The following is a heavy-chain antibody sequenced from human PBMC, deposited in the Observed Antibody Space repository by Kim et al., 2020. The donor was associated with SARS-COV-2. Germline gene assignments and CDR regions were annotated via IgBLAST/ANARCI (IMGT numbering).Heavy chain of an antibody. D-gene: IGHD2-15*01. Sequence: SQTLSLTCAISGDSVSTSSASWNWIRQSPSRGLEWLGRTYYRSKWYNDYAVSVKSRITVNPDTSKNQFSLQLNSVTPEDTGVYFCARGVSSKNAFDFWVQGTMVTVSS. CDR1: GDSVSTSSAS. V-gene: IGHV6-1*01. CDR3: ARGVSSKNAFDF. CDR2: TYYRSKWYN. J-gene: IGHJ3*01.